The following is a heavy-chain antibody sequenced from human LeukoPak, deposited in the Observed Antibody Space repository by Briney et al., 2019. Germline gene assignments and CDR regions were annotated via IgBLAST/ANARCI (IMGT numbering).Heavy chain of an antibody. CDR3: ARGGIAAAGPIDS. CDR1: GFTFSSYG. V-gene: IGHV3-33*01. Sequence: GGSLRLSCAASGFTFSSYGMHWVRQAPGKGLEWVAVIWYDGSNKYYADSVKGRFTISRGNSKNTLYLQMNSLRAEDTAVYYCARGGIAAAGPIDSWGQGTLVTVSS. D-gene: IGHD6-13*01. J-gene: IGHJ4*02. CDR2: IWYDGSNK.